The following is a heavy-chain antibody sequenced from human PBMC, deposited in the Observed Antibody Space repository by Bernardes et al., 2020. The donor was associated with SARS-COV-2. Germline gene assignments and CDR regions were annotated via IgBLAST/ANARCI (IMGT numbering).Heavy chain of an antibody. V-gene: IGHV3-7*01. CDR1: GFTFSSYW. CDR2: IKQDGSEK. Sequence: GGSLRLSCAASGFTFSSYWMSWVRQAPGKGLEWVANIKQDGSEKYYVDSVKGRFTISRDNAKNSLYLQMNSLRAEDTAVYYCARDAGMQQWLIHDYWGQGTLVTVSS. CDR3: ARDAGMQQWLIHDY. D-gene: IGHD6-19*01. J-gene: IGHJ4*02.